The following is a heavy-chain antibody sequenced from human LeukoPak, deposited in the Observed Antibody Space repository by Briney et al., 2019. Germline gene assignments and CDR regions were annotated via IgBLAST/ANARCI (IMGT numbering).Heavy chain of an antibody. J-gene: IGHJ6*02. D-gene: IGHD3-10*02. CDR1: GGSISSYY. CDR2: IYYSGST. Sequence: SETLSLTRTVSGGSISSYYWSWIRQPPGKGLEWIGYIYYSGSTNYNPSLKSRVTISVDTSKNQFSLKLSSVTAADTAVYYCASVLGVTGHYGMDVWGQGTTVTVSS. CDR3: ASVLGVTGHYGMDV. V-gene: IGHV4-59*01.